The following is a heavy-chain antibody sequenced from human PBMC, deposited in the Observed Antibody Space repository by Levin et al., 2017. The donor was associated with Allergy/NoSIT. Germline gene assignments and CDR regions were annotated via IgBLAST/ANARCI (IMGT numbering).Heavy chain of an antibody. Sequence: GGSLRLSCKASGSTFTNYGISWVRQAPGQGLEWMGWISTYKSDTRYAQKFQGRVTMTTDTSTNTAYMELRSLRSDDTAVYYCARDFSPTRGTSTWYDCFDPWGQGTLVTVSS. V-gene: IGHV1-18*01. J-gene: IGHJ5*02. D-gene: IGHD6-13*01. CDR1: GSTFTNYG. CDR3: ARDFSPTRGTSTWYDCFDP. CDR2: ISTYKSDT.